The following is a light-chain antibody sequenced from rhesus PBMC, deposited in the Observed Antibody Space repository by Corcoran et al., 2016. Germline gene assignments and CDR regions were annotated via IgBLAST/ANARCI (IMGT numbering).Light chain of an antibody. CDR3: RQYSSSPWT. Sequence: DIQMTQSPSSLSASVGDTVTITCRASQSISSWLAWYQQKPGKALKLLIYKASTLQSGVPSRFSGSGSGTDFPLTISSLQSEDFATYYCRQYSSSPWTFGQGTKVEIK. CDR2: KAS. J-gene: IGKJ1*01. V-gene: IGKV1-22*01. CDR1: QSISSW.